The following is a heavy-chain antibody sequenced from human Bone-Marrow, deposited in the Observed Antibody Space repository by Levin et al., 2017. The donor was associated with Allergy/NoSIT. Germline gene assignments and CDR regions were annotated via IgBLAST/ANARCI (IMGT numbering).Heavy chain of an antibody. D-gene: IGHD6-19*01. J-gene: IGHJ4*02. Sequence: QAGGSLRLSCAGSGFTFSTYAMSWVRQAPGKGLEWVSGISTSGRSTYYGDSVKGRCTISRDNSKNTLYLQMNSLRVEDTAVYYCAKDRGSGWGYFDYWGQGSLVTVSS. CDR1: GFTFSTYA. CDR2: ISTSGRST. CDR3: AKDRGSGWGYFDY. V-gene: IGHV3-23*01.